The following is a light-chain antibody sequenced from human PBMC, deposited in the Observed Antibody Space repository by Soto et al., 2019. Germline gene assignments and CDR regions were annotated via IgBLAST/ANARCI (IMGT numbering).Light chain of an antibody. CDR3: TSYRRGPLYV. CDR1: SSDVGGSNY. Sequence: QSALTQPASVSGSPGQSITVSCTGISSDVGGSNYVSWYQQHPGKAPRLIIFDANNRPSGVSPRFSGSKSGNTASLTISGLQAEDEAHYFCTSYRRGPLYVLGTGTKVTVL. CDR2: DAN. J-gene: IGLJ1*01. V-gene: IGLV2-14*03.